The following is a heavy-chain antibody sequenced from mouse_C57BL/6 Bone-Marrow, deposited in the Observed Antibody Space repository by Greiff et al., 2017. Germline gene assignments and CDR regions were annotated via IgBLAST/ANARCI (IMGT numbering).Heavy chain of an antibody. CDR3: VRLAAYYSKRSYFDY. J-gene: IGHJ2*01. Sequence: VQLQQSGPELVKPGASVKISCKASGYTFTDYYMNWVKQSHGKSLEWIGDINPNNGGTSYNQKFKGKATLTVDKSSSTAYMELRSLTSEDSAVYYCVRLAAYYSKRSYFDYWGQGTTLTVSS. D-gene: IGHD2-5*01. CDR2: INPNNGGT. CDR1: GYTFTDYY. V-gene: IGHV1-26*01.